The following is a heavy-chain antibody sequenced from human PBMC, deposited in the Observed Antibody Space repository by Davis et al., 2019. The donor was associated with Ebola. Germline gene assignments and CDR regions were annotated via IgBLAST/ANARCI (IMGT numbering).Heavy chain of an antibody. CDR3: ARASSGYYRWYFDY. Sequence: GESLKISCAASGFIFSKFAMSWVRQAPGKGLEWVANINHDGSEKYYVDSVKGRFTISRDNAKNSLFLQMNSLRAEDTAVFYCARASSGYYRWYFDYWGQGTLVTVSS. V-gene: IGHV3-7*01. CDR2: INHDGSEK. J-gene: IGHJ4*02. D-gene: IGHD3-22*01. CDR1: GFIFSKFA.